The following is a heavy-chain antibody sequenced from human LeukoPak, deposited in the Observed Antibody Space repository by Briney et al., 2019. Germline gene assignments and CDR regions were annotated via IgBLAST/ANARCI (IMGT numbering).Heavy chain of an antibody. CDR2: IYSGGST. Sequence: GGSLRLSCAASGFTFSSYAMSWVRQAPGKGLEWVSVIYSGGSTYYADSVKGRFTISRDNSKNTLYLQMNSLRAEDTAVYYCAKEKFDTIFGVVIQVYYFDYWGQGTLVTVSS. CDR1: GFTFSSYA. J-gene: IGHJ4*02. V-gene: IGHV3-23*03. CDR3: AKEKFDTIFGVVIQVYYFDY. D-gene: IGHD3-3*01.